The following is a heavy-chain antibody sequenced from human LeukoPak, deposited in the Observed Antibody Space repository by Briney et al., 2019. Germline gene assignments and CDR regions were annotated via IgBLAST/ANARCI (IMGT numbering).Heavy chain of an antibody. D-gene: IGHD3-10*01. CDR1: GGSISGYF. J-gene: IGHJ4*02. CDR3: ARGYYGSGSYYTAVDH. Sequence: SETLSLTCNVSGGSISGYFWNWIRQPAGKGLGWIGRIYSSGSTNYNPSLKSQVTMSVDTSKNQFSLNLSSVTAADTAVYYCARGYYGSGSYYTAVDHWGQGTLVTVSS. CDR2: IYSSGST. V-gene: IGHV4-4*07.